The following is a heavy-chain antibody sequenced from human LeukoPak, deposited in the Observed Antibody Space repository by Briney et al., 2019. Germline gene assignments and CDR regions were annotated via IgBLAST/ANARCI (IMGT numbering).Heavy chain of an antibody. CDR2: IIPILGIA. V-gene: IGHV1-69*04. Sequence: SVKVSCKASGGTFSSYAISWVRQAPGQGLEWMGRIIPILGIANYAQKFQGRVTITADKSTSTAYMELSSLRSEDTAVCYCARGSGSYYLSRYYYYGMDVWGQGTTVTVSS. J-gene: IGHJ6*02. CDR3: ARGSGSYYLSRYYYYGMDV. D-gene: IGHD1-26*01. CDR1: GGTFSSYA.